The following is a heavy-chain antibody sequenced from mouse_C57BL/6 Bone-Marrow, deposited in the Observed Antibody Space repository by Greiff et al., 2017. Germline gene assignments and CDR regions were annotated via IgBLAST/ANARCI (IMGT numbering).Heavy chain of an antibody. CDR2: TWWDDDK. D-gene: IGHD2-4*01. CDR1: GFSLSTFGMG. Sequence: QVQLKESGPGILQPSQTLSLTCSSSGFSLSTFGMGVGWIRQPPGKGLEWLAHTWWDDDKYYNPALKSRLTKSKDTSKTQVFLKIANVDTADTATYYCARNDYDDYYAMDYWDQGTAVTVSS. CDR3: ARNDYDDYYAMDY. J-gene: IGHJ4*01. V-gene: IGHV8-8*01.